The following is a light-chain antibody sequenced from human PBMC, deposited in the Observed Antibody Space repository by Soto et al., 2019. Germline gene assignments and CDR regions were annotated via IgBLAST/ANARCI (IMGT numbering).Light chain of an antibody. CDR2: GAS. Sequence: EIVLTQSPGTLSLSPGERATLSCRASQSVSSSYLTWYQQKPGQAPRLLLYGASSRATGVPDRFSGSGSGTDFTLTISRLEPEDFAVYYWQQYGSSPLYTFGQGTKLEIK. CDR1: QSVSSSY. J-gene: IGKJ2*01. V-gene: IGKV3-20*01. CDR3: QQYGSSPLYT.